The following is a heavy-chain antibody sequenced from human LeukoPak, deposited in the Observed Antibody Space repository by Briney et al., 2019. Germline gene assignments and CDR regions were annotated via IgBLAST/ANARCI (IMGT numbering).Heavy chain of an antibody. V-gene: IGHV3-30*01. Sequence: SVKGRFTISRDNSKNTLYLQMNSLRPEDTAMYYCASDSAGYYGHIDYWGQGTLVTASS. CDR3: ASDSAGYYGHIDY. D-gene: IGHD3-22*01. J-gene: IGHJ4*02.